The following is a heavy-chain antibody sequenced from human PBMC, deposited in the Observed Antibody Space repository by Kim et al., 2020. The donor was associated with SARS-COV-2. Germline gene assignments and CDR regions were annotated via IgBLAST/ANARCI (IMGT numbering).Heavy chain of an antibody. CDR1: GFAFRSYG. CDR3: ARDAGYSGYGVFDH. V-gene: IGHV3-23*01. D-gene: IGHD5-12*01. CDR2: ISGVDNIA. J-gene: IGHJ4*01. Sequence: GGSLRLSCAASGFAFRSYGLSWVRQAPGKGLEWVSTISGVDNIAYDADSVKGRFTISRDNSKSTVYLQMNSLRVEDTAVYYCARDAGYSGYGVFDHWGHGTLVTVSA.